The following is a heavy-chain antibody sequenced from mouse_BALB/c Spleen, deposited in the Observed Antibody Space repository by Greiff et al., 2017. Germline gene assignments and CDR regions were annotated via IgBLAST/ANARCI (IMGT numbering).Heavy chain of an antibody. CDR1: GFTFSSYA. Sequence: EVQLVESGGGLVKPGGSLKLSCAASGFTFSSYAMSWVRQTPEKRLEWVATISSGGSYTYYPDSVKGRFTISRDNAKNTLYLQMSSLRSEDTARYYCARHEGGNYVYWYFDVWGAGTTVTVSS. CDR3: ARHEGGNYVYWYFDV. J-gene: IGHJ1*01. CDR2: ISSGGSYT. D-gene: IGHD2-1*01. V-gene: IGHV5-9-3*01.